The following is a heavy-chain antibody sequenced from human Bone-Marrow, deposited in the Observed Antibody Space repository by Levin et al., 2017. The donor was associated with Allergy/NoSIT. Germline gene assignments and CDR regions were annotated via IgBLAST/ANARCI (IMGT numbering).Heavy chain of an antibody. CDR2: ISSSGSDM. D-gene: IGHD2-8*02. CDR1: GFTFSIYS. V-gene: IGHV3-21*01. Sequence: PGGSLRLSCTVSGFTFSIYSINWVPQAPGKGLEWVSSISSSGSDMYYVDSVRGRFTISRDNAKNSLTLQMNSLRAEDTAVYYCARGIIGDVRVAHKEAFDIWGQGTMVSVSS. CDR3: ARGIIGDVRVAHKEAFDI. J-gene: IGHJ3*02.